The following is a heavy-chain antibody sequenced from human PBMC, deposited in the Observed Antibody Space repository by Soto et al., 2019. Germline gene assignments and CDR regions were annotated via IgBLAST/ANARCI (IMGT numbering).Heavy chain of an antibody. CDR1: GGSVNGYY. CDR2: INHTGGT. J-gene: IGHJ5*02. CDR3: ATRITVFGLLIHPLDP. Sequence: ASENLSLTCAVYGGSVNGYYWNWIRQPPGKGLEWIGEINHTGGTHYNPSLKSRVTMSVDTSKNQFSLRLSSVTAADTAIYYCATRITVFGLLIHPLDPCGQGTQVTVSS. V-gene: IGHV4-34*01. D-gene: IGHD3-3*01.